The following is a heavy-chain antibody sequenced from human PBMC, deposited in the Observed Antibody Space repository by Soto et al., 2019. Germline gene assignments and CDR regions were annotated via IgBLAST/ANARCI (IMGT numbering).Heavy chain of an antibody. CDR2: IRSNIYDGTT. Sequence: NPGGSLRLSCTASGFPFRDYAISWFRQAPGKGLQWVSFIRSNIYDGTTEYAASVKGRFTISRDDSKTIAYLQMNSLQTEDTAVYYCNKAGANNYYYYYGMDVWGQGTTVTVSS. CDR3: NKAGANNYYYYYGMDV. D-gene: IGHD1-26*01. J-gene: IGHJ6*02. CDR1: GFPFRDYA. V-gene: IGHV3-49*05.